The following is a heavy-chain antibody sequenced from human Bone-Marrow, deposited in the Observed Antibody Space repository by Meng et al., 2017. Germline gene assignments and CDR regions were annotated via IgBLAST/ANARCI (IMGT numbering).Heavy chain of an antibody. V-gene: IGHV4-38-2*02. CDR3: ARDRRTKYYYDSSDDAFDI. D-gene: IGHD3-22*01. Sequence: SETLSLTCAVSGYSISSGYYWGWIRQPPGKGLEWIGSFYHGGNTYYNPSLESRVTISVDTSKNQFSLRLNSVTAADTAVYYCARDRRTKYYYDSSDDAFDIWGQGKRV. CDR2: FYHGGNT. CDR1: GYSISSGYY. J-gene: IGHJ3*02.